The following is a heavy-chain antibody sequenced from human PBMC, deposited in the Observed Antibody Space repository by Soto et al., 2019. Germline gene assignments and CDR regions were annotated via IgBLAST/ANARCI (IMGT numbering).Heavy chain of an antibody. CDR3: AREGRGAQVNYYYYYGMDV. CDR2: ISAYNGNT. V-gene: IGHV1-18*01. CDR1: GYTFTSYG. D-gene: IGHD2-15*01. J-gene: IGHJ6*02. Sequence: QVQLVQSGAEVKKPGASVKVSCKASGYTFTSYGISWVRQAPGQGLEWMGWISAYNGNTNYAQKLQGRVTITTDTSTSTAYMELRSLRSDDTAVYYCAREGRGAQVNYYYYYGMDVWGQGTTVTVSS.